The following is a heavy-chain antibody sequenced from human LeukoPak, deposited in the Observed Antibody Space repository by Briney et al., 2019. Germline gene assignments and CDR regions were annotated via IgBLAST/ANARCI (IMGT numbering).Heavy chain of an antibody. CDR2: IYYSGRT. CDR3: ARVAWLAHYYYYYYMDV. CDR1: GGSISSSTYY. V-gene: IGHV4-39*07. Sequence: PSETLSLTCTVSGGSISSSTYYWGWIRQPPGKGLEWIANIYYSGRTYYNPSLKSRVTISVDTSKNQFSLKLSSVTAADTAVYYCARVAWLAHYYYYYYMDVWGKGTTVTVSS. J-gene: IGHJ6*03. D-gene: IGHD6-19*01.